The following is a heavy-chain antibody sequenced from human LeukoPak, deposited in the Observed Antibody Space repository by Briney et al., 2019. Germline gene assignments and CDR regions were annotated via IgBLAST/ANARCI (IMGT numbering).Heavy chain of an antibody. CDR1: GYTFTGYY. J-gene: IGHJ6*02. D-gene: IGHD6-19*01. Sequence: ASVKVSCKASGYTFTGYYMHWVRQAPGQGLEGMGWINPNSGGTNYAQKFQGRVTITADKSTSTAYMELSSLRSEDTAVYYCAKWLTGDYYYYYGMDVWGQGTTVTVSS. V-gene: IGHV1-2*02. CDR2: INPNSGGT. CDR3: AKWLTGDYYYYYGMDV.